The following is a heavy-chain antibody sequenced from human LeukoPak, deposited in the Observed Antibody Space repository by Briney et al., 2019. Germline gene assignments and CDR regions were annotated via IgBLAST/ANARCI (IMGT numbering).Heavy chain of an antibody. D-gene: IGHD3-22*01. CDR1: GFTFDDYG. CDR2: INWNGGST. Sequence: GGSLRLSCAASGFTFDDYGMSWVRHAPGKGLEWVSGINWNGGSTGYADSVKGRFTISRDNAKNSLYLQMNSLRAEDTALYHCARAGPSYDSSGGNWFDPWGQGTLVTVSS. V-gene: IGHV3-20*01. J-gene: IGHJ5*02. CDR3: ARAGPSYDSSGGNWFDP.